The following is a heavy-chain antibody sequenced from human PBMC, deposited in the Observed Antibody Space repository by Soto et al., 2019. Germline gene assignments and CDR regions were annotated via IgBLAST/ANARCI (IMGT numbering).Heavy chain of an antibody. CDR1: GFTFSTYG. Sequence: QVQVVESGGGVVQPGRSLRLSCAASGFTFSTYGMHWVRQSPGKGLEWVAVILFDGSNTYYADSVKGRFTISRDNSQNTLYLQMNCLRTEDTAMYYCAKDPGDYGDYAVRYFDLWGRGTLVTVSS. J-gene: IGHJ2*01. D-gene: IGHD4-17*01. CDR3: AKDPGDYGDYAVRYFDL. CDR2: ILFDGSNT. V-gene: IGHV3-30*18.